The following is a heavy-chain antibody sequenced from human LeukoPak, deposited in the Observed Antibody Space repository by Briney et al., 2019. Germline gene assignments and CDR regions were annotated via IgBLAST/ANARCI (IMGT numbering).Heavy chain of an antibody. Sequence: SETLSLTCAVYGGSFSGYYWSWIRQPPGKGLEWIGEINHSGSTYYNPSLKSRVTISVDTSKNQFSLKLSSVTAADTAVYYCARCGYSFNWFDPWGQGTLVTVSS. CDR3: ARCGYSFNWFDP. D-gene: IGHD6-13*01. CDR2: INHSGST. CDR1: GGSFSGYY. V-gene: IGHV4-34*01. J-gene: IGHJ5*02.